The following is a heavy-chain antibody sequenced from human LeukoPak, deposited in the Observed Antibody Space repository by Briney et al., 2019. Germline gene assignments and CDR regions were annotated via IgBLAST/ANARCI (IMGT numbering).Heavy chain of an antibody. V-gene: IGHV3-66*02. CDR2: IYSGGST. D-gene: IGHD3-10*02. CDR1: GFTVSSNY. Sequence: GGSLRLSCAASGFTVSSNYMSWVRQAPGKGLEWVSVIYSGGSTYYADSVEGRSTISRDNSKNTLYLQMNSLRPEDTAVYYCARSPRFGEFNSWGQGTLVTVSS. J-gene: IGHJ4*02. CDR3: ARSPRFGEFNS.